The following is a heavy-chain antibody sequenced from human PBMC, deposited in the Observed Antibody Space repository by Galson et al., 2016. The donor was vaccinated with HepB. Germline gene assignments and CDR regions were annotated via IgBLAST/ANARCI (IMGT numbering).Heavy chain of an antibody. Sequence: LRLSCAASGFTFSRYGMHWVRQAPGKGLEWVAVIWSDGSNRYYADSVKGRFTISRDNSKNTLYLQMNSLRAEDTAVYYCARESIFCTGSVCLNNYYYCMDAWGQGATVTLPS. CDR1: GFTFSRYG. V-gene: IGHV3-33*01. J-gene: IGHJ6*02. D-gene: IGHD2-8*02. CDR2: IWSDGSNR. CDR3: ARESIFCTGSVCLNNYYYCMDA.